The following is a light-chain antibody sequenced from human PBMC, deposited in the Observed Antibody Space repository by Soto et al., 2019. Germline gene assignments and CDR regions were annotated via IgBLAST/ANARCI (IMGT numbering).Light chain of an antibody. Sequence: DVVMTQSPLSLPVTLGQAASISCRSSQSLVYSDGNTFLHWFQQRPGQSPRRLLYRVSNRDPGVPDRFSGSGSGTDFALEISRVEAEDVGVYYCMQSTHWPLAFGGGTKVEIK. J-gene: IGKJ4*01. CDR2: RVS. V-gene: IGKV2-30*01. CDR3: MQSTHWPLA. CDR1: QSLVYSDGNTF.